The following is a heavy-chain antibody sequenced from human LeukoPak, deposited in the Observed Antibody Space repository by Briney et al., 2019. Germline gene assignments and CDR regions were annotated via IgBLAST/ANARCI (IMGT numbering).Heavy chain of an antibody. CDR2: ISGSGGST. CDR1: GFTFSSYA. CDR3: AKDRGDYDFWSGYYPFDH. J-gene: IGHJ4*02. Sequence: GGSLRLSCAASGFTFSSYAMSWVRQAPGKGLEWVSAISGSGGSTYYADSVKGRFTISRDNSKNTLYLQMNSLRAEDTAVYYCAKDRGDYDFWSGYYPFDHWGQGTLVTVSS. D-gene: IGHD3-3*01. V-gene: IGHV3-23*01.